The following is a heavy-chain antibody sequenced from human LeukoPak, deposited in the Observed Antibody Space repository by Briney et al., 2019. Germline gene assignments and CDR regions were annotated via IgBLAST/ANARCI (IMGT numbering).Heavy chain of an antibody. V-gene: IGHV4-59*01. CDR2: IYYSGNT. CDR3: ARVGSGSFDY. D-gene: IGHD3-10*01. CDR1: GGSISTYY. Sequence: SETLSLTCTVSGGSISTYYWSWIRQPPGKGLEWIGYIYYSGNTNCNPSLKSRVTISIDTSKNQFSLKLSSVTAADTAVYYCARVGSGSFDYWGQGTLVTVSS. J-gene: IGHJ4*02.